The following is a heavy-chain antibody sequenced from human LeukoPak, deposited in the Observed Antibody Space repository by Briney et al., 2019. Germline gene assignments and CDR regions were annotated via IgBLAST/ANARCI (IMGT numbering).Heavy chain of an antibody. CDR2: ISYDGSKE. CDR3: ARATVTTGAYFDY. D-gene: IGHD4-17*01. CDR1: GFTFSRYA. V-gene: IGHV3-30-3*01. J-gene: IGHJ4*02. Sequence: PGGSLRLSCAASGFTFSRYAMHWVRQAPGKGLEWVAVISYDGSKEYYADSVKGRFIISRDNSKNTVYVEMNSLRAEDTAVYYCARATVTTGAYFDYWGQGTLVTVPS.